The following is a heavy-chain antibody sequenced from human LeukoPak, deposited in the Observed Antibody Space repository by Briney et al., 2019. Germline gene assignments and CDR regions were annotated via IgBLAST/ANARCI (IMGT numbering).Heavy chain of an antibody. V-gene: IGHV4-59*08. CDR1: GASISSHY. CDR2: IHYSGST. D-gene: IGHD1-14*01. Sequence: SETLSLTCTVSGASISSHYWSWIRQSPGKGLEWIGYIHYSGSTYYNPSLKSRATMSVDTTKNQFSLTLSSVTAADTAVYYCARNRAYFDYWGQGTLVTVSS. CDR3: ARNRAYFDY. J-gene: IGHJ4*02.